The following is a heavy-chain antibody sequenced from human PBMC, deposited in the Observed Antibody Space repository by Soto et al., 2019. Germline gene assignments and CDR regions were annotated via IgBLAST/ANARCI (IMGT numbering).Heavy chain of an antibody. D-gene: IGHD3-22*01. CDR2: IYSGGST. Sequence: GGSLRLSCAASGFTVSSNYVSWVRQAPGKGLEWVSVIYSGGSTYYADSVQGRFTISRDNSKNTLYLQMGSLRAEDTAVYYCARADSSGYYYGYFDYWGQGTLVTVSS. CDR3: ARADSSGYYYGYFDY. J-gene: IGHJ4*02. CDR1: GFTVSSNY. V-gene: IGHV3-53*01.